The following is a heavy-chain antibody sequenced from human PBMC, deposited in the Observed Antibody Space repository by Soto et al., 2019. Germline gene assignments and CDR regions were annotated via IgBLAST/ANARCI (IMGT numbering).Heavy chain of an antibody. Sequence: QVQLVQSGAEVKKPGASVKVSCKASGYSFTSYGISWVRQAPGQGLEWMGWISAYNGNTKNAQKLQGRVTMTTDTSTSTAYMELRSLRSDDTAVYYCVRGGYCSGGSCYSTDYYYGMDVWGQGTTVTVSS. D-gene: IGHD2-15*01. J-gene: IGHJ6*02. CDR1: GYSFTSYG. V-gene: IGHV1-18*01. CDR3: VRGGYCSGGSCYSTDYYYGMDV. CDR2: ISAYNGNT.